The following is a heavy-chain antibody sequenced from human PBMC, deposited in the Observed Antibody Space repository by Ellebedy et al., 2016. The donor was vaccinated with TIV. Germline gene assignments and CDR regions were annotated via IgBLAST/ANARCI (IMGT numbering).Heavy chain of an antibody. D-gene: IGHD2/OR15-2a*01. CDR3: ARDWTRGGGYFASWFDP. Sequence: MPSETLSLTCNVSGGSISTFYWSWIRQPPGKGLEFIGYIYYIGFTNYNPSLESRVAISLDTSKNQVSLKLTSVTAADTAVYYCARDWTRGGGYFASWFDPWGQGTPVTVSS. J-gene: IGHJ5*02. CDR2: IYYIGFT. V-gene: IGHV4-59*01. CDR1: GGSISTFY.